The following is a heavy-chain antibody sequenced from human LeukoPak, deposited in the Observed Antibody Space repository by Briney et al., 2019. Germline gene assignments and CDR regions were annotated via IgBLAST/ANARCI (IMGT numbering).Heavy chain of an antibody. CDR1: GGSISSSNW. CDR2: IYHSGST. D-gene: IGHD3-9*01. Sequence: NASGTLSLTCAVSGGSISSSNWWSWVRQPPGKGLEWIGEIYHSGSTNYNPSLKSRVTISVDKSKNQFSLKLSSVTAADTAVYYCARDYLPDILTGDYGMDVWGQGTTVTVSS. V-gene: IGHV4-4*02. CDR3: ARDYLPDILTGDYGMDV. J-gene: IGHJ6*02.